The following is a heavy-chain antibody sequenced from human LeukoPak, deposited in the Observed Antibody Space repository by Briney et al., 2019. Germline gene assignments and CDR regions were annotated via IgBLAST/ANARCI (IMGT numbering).Heavy chain of an antibody. CDR2: ISGSGGST. CDR3: AKRSDILPGYYHFDY. J-gene: IGHJ4*02. D-gene: IGHD3-9*01. Sequence: GGSLRLSCAASGFTFSSYAMSWVRQAPGKGLEWVAAISGSGGSTYYADSVKGRFTISRDNSKNTLYLQMNSLRAEDTAVYYCAKRSDILPGYYHFDYWGQGPLVTVSS. V-gene: IGHV3-23*01. CDR1: GFTFSSYA.